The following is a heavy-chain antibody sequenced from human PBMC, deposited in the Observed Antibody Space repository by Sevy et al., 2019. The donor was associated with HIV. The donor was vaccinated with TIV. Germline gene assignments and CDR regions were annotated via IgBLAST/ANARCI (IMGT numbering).Heavy chain of an antibody. J-gene: IGHJ4*02. CDR2: ISSSSGYI. CDR1: GFTFSSYS. V-gene: IGHV3-21*01. D-gene: IGHD3-16*01. Sequence: GGSLRLSCAASGFTFSSYSMNWVRQAPGKGLEWVSSISSSSGYIHYADSVKGRFTISRDNAKNSLYLQMNSLRAEDTGVYYCARDEGGNYYFDYWGQGTLVTVSS. CDR3: ARDEGGNYYFDY.